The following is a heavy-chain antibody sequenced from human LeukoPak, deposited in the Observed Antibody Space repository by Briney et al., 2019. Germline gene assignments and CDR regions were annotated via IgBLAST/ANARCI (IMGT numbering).Heavy chain of an antibody. CDR1: GGSISSYY. CDR2: FSYSGST. J-gene: IGHJ4*02. V-gene: IGHV4-59*01. D-gene: IGHD4-11*01. Sequence: SETLSLTCTVSGGSISSYYWSWIRQPPGKGLEWIGYFSYSGSTHYNPSLESRVTISIDTSKNHFSLKLTSVTAADTALYYCARSVPDYTRFDYWGQGALVTVSS. CDR3: ARSVPDYTRFDY.